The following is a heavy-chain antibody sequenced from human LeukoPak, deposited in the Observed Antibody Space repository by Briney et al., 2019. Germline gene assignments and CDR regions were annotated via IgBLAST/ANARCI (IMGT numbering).Heavy chain of an antibody. V-gene: IGHV3-7*03. Sequence: PGGALRFSCSASLFTLSSYWMGWVPRAPGRGLERVANIKQDGRKKKYVDSVKGRFTIPRDNAKNSRYLQMNSLKAEDTGVYYCARDTRVGVVPAAMVAHYYYGMDVWGKGTTVTVSS. CDR3: ARDTRVGVVPAAMVAHYYYGMDV. D-gene: IGHD2-2*01. CDR1: LFTLSSYW. J-gene: IGHJ6*04. CDR2: IKQDGRKK.